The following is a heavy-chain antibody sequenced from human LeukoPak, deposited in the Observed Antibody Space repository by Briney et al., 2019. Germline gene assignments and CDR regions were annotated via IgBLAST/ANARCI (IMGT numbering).Heavy chain of an antibody. D-gene: IGHD1-7*01. Sequence: SETLSLTCTVSGGSISTSSYYWGWIRRPPGKGLEWIGSIYYSGTTYYNPSLQSRVTILADTSKNQFSLNLSSLTAADTAVYYCVRPQRNYNWFDPWGQGTLVTVSS. CDR2: IYYSGTT. CDR3: VRPQRNYNWFDP. J-gene: IGHJ5*02. CDR1: GGSISTSSYY. V-gene: IGHV4-39*07.